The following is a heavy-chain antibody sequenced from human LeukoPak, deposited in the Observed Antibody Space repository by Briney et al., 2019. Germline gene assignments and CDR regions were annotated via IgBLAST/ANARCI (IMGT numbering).Heavy chain of an antibody. CDR3: ARVRVVPAGYYYYGMDV. CDR1: GYTFTGYY. CDR2: INPNSGGT. J-gene: IGHJ6*02. Sequence: ASVRVSCKASGYTFTGYYMHWVRQAPGQGLEWMGWINPNSGGTNYAQKFQGRVTMTRDTSISTAYMELSRLRSDDTAVYYCARVRVVPAGYYYYGMDVWGQGTTVTVSS. D-gene: IGHD2-2*01. V-gene: IGHV1-2*02.